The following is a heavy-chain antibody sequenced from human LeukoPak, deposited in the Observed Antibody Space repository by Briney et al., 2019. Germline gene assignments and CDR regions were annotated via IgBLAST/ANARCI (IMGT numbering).Heavy chain of an antibody. CDR1: GGTFSSYA. CDR3: ARVSGLYCGGDCYPGDY. D-gene: IGHD2-21*02. V-gene: IGHV1-69*13. J-gene: IGHJ4*02. Sequence: SVKVSCKASGGTFSSYAISWVRQAPGQGLEWMGGIIPIFGTANYAQKFQGRVTITADESTSTAYMELSSLRSEDTAVYYCARVSGLYCGGDCYPGDYWGQGTLVTVSS. CDR2: IIPIFGTA.